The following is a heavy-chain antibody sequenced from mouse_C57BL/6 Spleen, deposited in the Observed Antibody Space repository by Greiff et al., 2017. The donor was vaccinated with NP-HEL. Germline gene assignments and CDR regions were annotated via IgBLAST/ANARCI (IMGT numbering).Heavy chain of an antibody. CDR2: INPGSGGT. CDR1: GYAFTNYL. Sequence: QVQLKQSGAELVRPGTSVKVSCKASGYAFTNYLIEWVKQRPGQGLEWIGVINPGSGGTNYNEKFKGKATLTADKSSSTAYMQLSSLTSEDSAVYFWASEPTAQAGYAMDYWGQGTSVTVSS. CDR3: ASEPTAQAGYAMDY. D-gene: IGHD3-2*02. V-gene: IGHV1-54*01. J-gene: IGHJ4*01.